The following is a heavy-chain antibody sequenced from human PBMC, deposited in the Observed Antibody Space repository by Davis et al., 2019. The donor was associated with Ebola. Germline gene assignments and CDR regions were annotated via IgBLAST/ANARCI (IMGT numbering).Heavy chain of an antibody. Sequence: AASVKVSCKASGYTFTSYYMHWVRQAPGQGFEWMGIINPSGGSTSYAQKFQGRVTMTRNTSISTAYMELSSLRSEDTAVYYCARDRGMITFGGTLDYWGQGTLVTVSS. J-gene: IGHJ4*02. V-gene: IGHV1-46*01. CDR1: GYTFTSYY. D-gene: IGHD3-16*01. CDR2: INPSGGST. CDR3: ARDRGMITFGGTLDY.